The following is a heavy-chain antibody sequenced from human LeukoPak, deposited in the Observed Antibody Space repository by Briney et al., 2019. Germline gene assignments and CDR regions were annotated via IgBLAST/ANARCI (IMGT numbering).Heavy chain of an antibody. CDR2: IYHSGST. V-gene: IGHV4-38-2*02. Sequence: SETLSLTCTVSGYSISSGYYWGWIRQPPGKGLEWIGSIYHSGSTYYNPSLKSRVTMSVDTSKNQFSLKLTSVTAADTAVYYCARDYYYDSSGYPWYFDLWGRGTLVTVSS. J-gene: IGHJ2*01. D-gene: IGHD3-22*01. CDR1: GYSISSGYY. CDR3: ARDYYYDSSGYPWYFDL.